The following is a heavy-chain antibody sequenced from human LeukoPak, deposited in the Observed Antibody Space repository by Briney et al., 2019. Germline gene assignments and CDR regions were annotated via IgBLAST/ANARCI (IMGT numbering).Heavy chain of an antibody. CDR2: INPDSGGT. V-gene: IGHV1-2*02. Sequence: ASVKVSCKASGYSFTDYYMHWVRQAPGQGLEWMGWINPDSGGTNYAQKFQGRVTMTRDTSISTAYVEVSRLTPDDPGEYYCARVGQETAGVPTDAFDIWGQGTMVPVSS. CDR3: ARVGQETAGVPTDAFDI. CDR1: GYSFTDYY. J-gene: IGHJ3*02. D-gene: IGHD3-10*01.